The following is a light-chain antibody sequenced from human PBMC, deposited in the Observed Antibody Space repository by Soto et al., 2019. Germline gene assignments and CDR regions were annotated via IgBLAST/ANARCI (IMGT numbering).Light chain of an antibody. J-gene: IGLJ1*01. CDR1: SSDVGSYNY. V-gene: IGLV2-14*01. Sequence: QSALTQPASVSGSPGQSITISCTGTSSDVGSYNYVSWYQQHPGKPPKLMIYEVSDRPSGISSRFSGSKSGNTASLTISGRQTEDEADYYCSSYTSSSTLFGTGTKLTVL. CDR3: SSYTSSSTL. CDR2: EVS.